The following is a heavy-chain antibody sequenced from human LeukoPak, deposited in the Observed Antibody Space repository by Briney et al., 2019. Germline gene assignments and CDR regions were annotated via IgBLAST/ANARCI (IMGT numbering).Heavy chain of an antibody. V-gene: IGHV4-59*01. Sequence: SETLSLTCNVSGGSISSYYWSWIRQPPGKGLEWIGYIYYSGSTNYNPSLKSRGTISVDTSNNQFSLKLTSVTAADTAVYYCARSGRGNSAGFDCWGQGTLVTVSS. CDR1: GGSISSYY. D-gene: IGHD3-10*01. J-gene: IGHJ4*02. CDR3: ARSGRGNSAGFDC. CDR2: IYYSGST.